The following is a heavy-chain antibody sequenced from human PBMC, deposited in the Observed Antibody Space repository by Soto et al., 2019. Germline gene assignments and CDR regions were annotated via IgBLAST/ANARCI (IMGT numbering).Heavy chain of an antibody. J-gene: IGHJ6*03. D-gene: IGHD2-2*01. CDR3: ARSSVVPAAMKGYYYYYMDV. Sequence: SETLSLTCTVSGGSISSSSYYWGWIRQPPGKGLEWIGYIYYSGSTNYNPSLKSRVTISVDTSKNQFSLKLSSVTAADTAVYYCARSSVVPAAMKGYYYYYMDVWGKGTTVTVSS. CDR2: IYYSGST. CDR1: GGSISSSSYY. V-gene: IGHV4-61*05.